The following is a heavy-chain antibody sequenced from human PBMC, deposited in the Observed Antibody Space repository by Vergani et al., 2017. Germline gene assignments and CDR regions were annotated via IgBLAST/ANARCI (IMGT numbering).Heavy chain of an antibody. CDR2: INHSGST. CDR1: GGSFSGYY. D-gene: IGHD6-19*01. J-gene: IGHJ3*02. CDR3: ARAYSSGWYGDAFDI. Sequence: QVQLQQWGAGLLKPSETLSLTCAVYGGSFSGYYWSWSRQPPGKGLEWIGEINHSGSTNYNPSLKSRVTISVDTSKNQFSLKLSSVTAADTAVYYCARAYSSGWYGDAFDIWGQGTMVTVSS. V-gene: IGHV4-34*01.